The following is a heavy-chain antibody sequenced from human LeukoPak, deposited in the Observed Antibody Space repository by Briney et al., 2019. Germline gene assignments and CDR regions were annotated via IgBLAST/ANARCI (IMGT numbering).Heavy chain of an antibody. J-gene: IGHJ4*02. CDR1: GFTFSNYA. CDR2: ITGSGGTT. CDR3: AKGPDKYGIKAYADF. D-gene: IGHD2-8*01. Sequence: GGSLRLSCAVSGFTFSNYAMSWVRQAPGKGLEWVSAITGSGGTTYYADSAKGRFTISRDNSKNTVYLQMNSLRAEDTAVYYCAKGPDKYGIKAYADFWGQGTLVTVSS. V-gene: IGHV3-23*01.